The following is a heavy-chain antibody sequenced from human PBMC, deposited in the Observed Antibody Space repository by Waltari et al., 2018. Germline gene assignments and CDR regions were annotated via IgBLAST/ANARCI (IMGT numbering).Heavy chain of an antibody. D-gene: IGHD6-13*01. J-gene: IGHJ4*02. CDR2: ISSSGRNS. V-gene: IGHV3-23*01. CDR3: AKRGGTGPVAVAGIHCDY. Sequence: EVQLLESGGGLVQPGGSLRLSCAASGFSFSTYAMYWVRQAPGKGLECVSIISSSGRNSYYTDAVKGRFTISRDNSKNTVYLEVNSLRVEDTATYYCAKRGGTGPVAVAGIHCDYWGQGALVIVSS. CDR1: GFSFSTYA.